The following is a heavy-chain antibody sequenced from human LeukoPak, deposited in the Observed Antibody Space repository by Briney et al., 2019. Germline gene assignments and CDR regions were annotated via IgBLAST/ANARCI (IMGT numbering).Heavy chain of an antibody. CDR1: GYTFTTYG. CDR3: ARILYYDSSGPPDY. Sequence: ASVKVSCKASGYTFTTYGISWVRQAPGQGLEWTGWISAYNGDTNYAQRLQGRVTMTTDTSTSTAYMELRSLRPDDTAVYYCARILYYDSSGPPDYWGQGTLVTVSS. CDR2: ISAYNGDT. V-gene: IGHV1-18*01. J-gene: IGHJ4*02. D-gene: IGHD3-22*01.